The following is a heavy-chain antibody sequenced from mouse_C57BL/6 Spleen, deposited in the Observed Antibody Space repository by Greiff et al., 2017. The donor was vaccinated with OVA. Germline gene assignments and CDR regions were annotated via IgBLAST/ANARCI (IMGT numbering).Heavy chain of an antibody. V-gene: IGHV3-6*01. Sequence: ESGPGLVKPSQSLSLTCSVTGYSITSGYYWNWIRQFPGNKLEWMGYISYDGSNNYNPSLKNRISITRDTSKNQFFLKLNSVTTEDTATYYCARGITGLDYWGKGTTLTVSS. CDR2: ISYDGSN. J-gene: IGHJ2*01. CDR1: GYSITSGYY. D-gene: IGHD4-1*01. CDR3: ARGITGLDY.